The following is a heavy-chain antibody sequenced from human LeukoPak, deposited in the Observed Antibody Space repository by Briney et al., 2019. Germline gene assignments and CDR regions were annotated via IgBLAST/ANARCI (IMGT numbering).Heavy chain of an antibody. CDR1: SGSISSYY. V-gene: IGHV4-59*01. CDR2: IYYSGST. CDR3: ARSYSAAGTFGGWYVYYFDY. D-gene: IGHD6-19*01. J-gene: IGHJ4*02. Sequence: SETLSLTCTVSSGSISSYYWSWIRQPPGKGLEWIGYIYYSGSTNYNPSLKSRVTISVDTSKDQFSLKLSSVTAADTGVHYCARSYSAAGTFGGWYVYYFDYGGQGTLVTVSS.